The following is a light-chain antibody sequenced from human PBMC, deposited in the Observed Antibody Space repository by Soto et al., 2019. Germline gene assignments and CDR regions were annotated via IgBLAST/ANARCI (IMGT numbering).Light chain of an antibody. V-gene: IGKV3-20*01. J-gene: IGKJ5*01. CDR2: GSS. CDR1: QSINRNY. Sequence: EIVLTQSPGTLSLSPGERATLSCRASQSINRNYLAWYQQKPGQAPGLLIYGSSIRATGIPGRISGSGSGTDFTLTISRLEPEDFAVYYCQHYDSSFTFGQGTRLEIK. CDR3: QHYDSSFT.